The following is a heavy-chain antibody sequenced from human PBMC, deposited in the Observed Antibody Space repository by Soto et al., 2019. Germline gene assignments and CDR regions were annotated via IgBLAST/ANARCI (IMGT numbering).Heavy chain of an antibody. V-gene: IGHV3-15*01. CDR3: TRDYYDSSGYLI. D-gene: IGHD3-22*01. Sequence: CGSLRLSCAASGFTFSNAWMSWGRQAPGKGLEWVGRLKSKTDGRTTDYAAPVKGRFTISRDDSKNTLYLQMNSLKTEDTAVYYCTRDYYDSSGYLIWCQGTLVTVSS. J-gene: IGHJ4*02. CDR1: GFTFSNAW. CDR2: LKSKTDGRTT.